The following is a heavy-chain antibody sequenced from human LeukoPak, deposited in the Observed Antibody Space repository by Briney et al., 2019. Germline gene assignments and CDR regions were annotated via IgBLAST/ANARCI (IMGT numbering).Heavy chain of an antibody. J-gene: IGHJ6*02. Sequence: SQTLSLTCTVSGGSISSGGYDWRWIRQHPGKGLEWIGYIYYSGSTYYNPSLKSRITISVDTSKNQFSLKLSSVTAADTAVYYCARDRGYSGYDAYYYYYGMDVWGQGTTVTVSS. CDR3: ARDRGYSGYDAYYYYYGMDV. CDR2: IYYSGST. CDR1: GGSISSGGYD. V-gene: IGHV4-31*03. D-gene: IGHD5-12*01.